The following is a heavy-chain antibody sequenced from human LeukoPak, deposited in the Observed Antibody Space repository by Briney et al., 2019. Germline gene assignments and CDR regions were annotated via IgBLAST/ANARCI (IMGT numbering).Heavy chain of an antibody. V-gene: IGHV6-1*01. CDR2: TYYRSKWYK. Sequence: SQTLSLTCAISGDSVSRNSAAWNWIRQSPSRGLEWLGRTYYRSKWYKEYAASVRSRITISPDTSKNQFSLQLNSVTPEDTAVYYCARVEYFGSGSYRFDPWGQGTLVTVSS. D-gene: IGHD3-10*01. CDR3: ARVEYFGSGSYRFDP. CDR1: GDSVSRNSAA. J-gene: IGHJ5*02.